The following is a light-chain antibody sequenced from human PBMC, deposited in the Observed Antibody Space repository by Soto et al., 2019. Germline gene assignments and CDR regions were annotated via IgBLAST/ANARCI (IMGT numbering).Light chain of an antibody. CDR1: QSVSISY. J-gene: IGKJ3*01. CDR3: QQYDDSFT. CDR2: GTS. Sequence: EIELTQSPATLSLSPGERATLSCRASQSVSISYIAWYQQKPGQPPRLLIYGTSSRAAGIPDRFSGSGSGTDFPITISRLETDVVAMYYCQQYDDSFTFGPGTKVDIK. V-gene: IGKV3-20*01.